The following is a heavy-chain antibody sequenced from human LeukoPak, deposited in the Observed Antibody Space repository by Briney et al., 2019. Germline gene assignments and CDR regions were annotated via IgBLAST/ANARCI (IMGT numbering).Heavy chain of an antibody. J-gene: IGHJ4*02. CDR2: IYYSGST. CDR1: GGSISSYY. V-gene: IGHV4-59*01. Sequence: SETVSLTCTVPGGSISSYYWNWIRQPPGKGLEWIGYIYYSGSTNYNPSLKSRVTISVDTSKNQFSLRLSSVTAADTAVYYCARETRVVPSTTYYFDYWGQGTLVTVSS. CDR3: ARETRVVPSTTYYFDY. D-gene: IGHD2-2*01.